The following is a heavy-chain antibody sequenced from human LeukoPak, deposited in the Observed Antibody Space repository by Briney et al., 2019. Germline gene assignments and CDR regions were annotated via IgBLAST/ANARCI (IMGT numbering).Heavy chain of an antibody. Sequence: NPSETLSLTCTVSGGSISSYYWSWIRQPPGKGLEWIGYIYYSGSTNYNPSLKSRVTISVDTSKNQFSLKLSSVTAADTAVYYCARVNNYDMLSSFDYWGQGTLVTVSS. CDR3: ARVNNYDMLSSFDY. D-gene: IGHD3-9*01. V-gene: IGHV4-59*01. CDR1: GGSISSYY. J-gene: IGHJ4*02. CDR2: IYYSGST.